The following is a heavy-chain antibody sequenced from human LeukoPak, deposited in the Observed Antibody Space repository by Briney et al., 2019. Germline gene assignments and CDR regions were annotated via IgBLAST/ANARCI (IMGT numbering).Heavy chain of an antibody. Sequence: PGGSLRLSCAASGFTFSSYSMNWVRQAPGKGLEWVSSISSSSSYIYYADSVKGRFTISRDNAKNSLYLQMNSLRAEDTAAYYCARAKQRVSCSGGSCYGYYFDYWGQGTLVTVSS. CDR3: ARAKQRVSCSGGSCYGYYFDY. V-gene: IGHV3-21*01. D-gene: IGHD2-15*01. CDR1: GFTFSSYS. CDR2: ISSSSSYI. J-gene: IGHJ4*02.